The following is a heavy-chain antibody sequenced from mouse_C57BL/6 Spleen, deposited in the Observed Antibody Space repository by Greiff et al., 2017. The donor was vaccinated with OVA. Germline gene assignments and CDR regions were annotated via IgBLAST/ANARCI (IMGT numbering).Heavy chain of an antibody. CDR3: ARTTVVATDAMDY. J-gene: IGHJ4*01. D-gene: IGHD1-1*01. CDR1: GYSFTGYY. Sequence: EVQLVESGPELVKPGASVKISCKASGYSFTGYYMNWVKQSPEKSLEWIGEINPSTGGTTYNQKFKAKATLTVDKSSSTAYMQLKSLTSEDSAVYYCARTTVVATDAMDYWGQGTSVTVSS. V-gene: IGHV1-42*01. CDR2: INPSTGGT.